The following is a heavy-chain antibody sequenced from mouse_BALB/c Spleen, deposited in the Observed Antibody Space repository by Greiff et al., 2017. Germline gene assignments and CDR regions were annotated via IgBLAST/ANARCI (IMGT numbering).Heavy chain of an antibody. CDR1: GFTFSDYY. V-gene: IGHV5-4*02. D-gene: IGHD2-14*01. Sequence: DVKLVESGGGLVKPGGSLKLSCAASGFTFSDYYMYWVRQTPEKRLEWVATISDGGSYTYYPDSVKGRFTISRDNAKNNLYLQMSSLKSEDTAMYYCGRDGGYDGGRFDYWGQGTTLTVSS. CDR2: ISDGGSYT. CDR3: GRDGGYDGGRFDY. J-gene: IGHJ2*01.